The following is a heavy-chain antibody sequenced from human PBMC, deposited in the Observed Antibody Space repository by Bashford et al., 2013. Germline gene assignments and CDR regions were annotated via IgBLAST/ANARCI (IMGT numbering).Heavy chain of an antibody. Sequence: RPLLYSSETLSLTCTVSGGPISSTSYYWGWIRQPPGKGLEWIGSISYSGTTYFNPSLKSRVTISVDTSKNQFSLKLNSVSASDTGIYFCARQPRLGFREVDYWGRGTLVTVSS. CDR2: ISYSGTT. CDR3: ARQPRLGFREVDY. J-gene: IGHJ4*02. V-gene: IGHV4-39*01. CDR1: GGPISSTSYY. D-gene: IGHD3-10*01.